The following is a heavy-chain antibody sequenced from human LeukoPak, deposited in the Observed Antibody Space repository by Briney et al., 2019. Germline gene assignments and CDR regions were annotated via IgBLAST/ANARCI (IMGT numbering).Heavy chain of an antibody. CDR3: ARDSVAVAGYYYYGMDV. Sequence: SQTLSLTCAISGDSVSSNSAAWNWIRQSPSRGLEWLGRTYYRSKWYNDYAVSVKSRITINPDTSKNQFSLQLSSVTPEDTAVYYCARDSVAVAGYYYYGMDVWGQGTTVTVSS. V-gene: IGHV6-1*01. CDR2: TYYRSKWYN. CDR1: GDSVSSNSAA. D-gene: IGHD6-19*01. J-gene: IGHJ6*02.